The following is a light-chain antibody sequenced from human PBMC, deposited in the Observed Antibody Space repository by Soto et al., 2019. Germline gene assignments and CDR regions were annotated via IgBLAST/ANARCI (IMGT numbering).Light chain of an antibody. J-gene: IGLJ1*01. Sequence: QSVLTQPVSVSGSPGQSITISCTGTSSDVGGYIYVFWYQQHPGKAPKLMIYEVSNRPAGVSSRFSGSKSANTASLTISGLQAEDEADYYCSSYSSSNTLYVFGTGTKVTVL. CDR2: EVS. CDR3: SSYSSSNTLYV. CDR1: SSDVGGYIY. V-gene: IGLV2-14*01.